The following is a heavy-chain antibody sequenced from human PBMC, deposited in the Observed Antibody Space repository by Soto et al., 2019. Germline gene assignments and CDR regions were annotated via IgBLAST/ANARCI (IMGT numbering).Heavy chain of an antibody. Sequence: EVQLLESGGGLVHPGGSLRLSCAASGFAFSIYAMSWVRQAPGKGLEWVSTIGGRGGGASYADSVRGRFTISRDDSRNTLYLQMNSLRAEDTAVYYCAKDAPGSGWLSDYWGQGTLVTVSS. CDR3: AKDAPGSGWLSDY. D-gene: IGHD3-22*01. J-gene: IGHJ4*02. V-gene: IGHV3-23*01. CDR1: GFAFSIYA. CDR2: IGGRGGGA.